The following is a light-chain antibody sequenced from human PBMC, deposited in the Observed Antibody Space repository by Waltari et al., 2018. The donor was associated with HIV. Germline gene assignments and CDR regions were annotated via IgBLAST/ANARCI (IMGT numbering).Light chain of an antibody. J-gene: IGLJ2*01. CDR1: SGHSSYA. V-gene: IGLV4-69*01. Sequence: QLVLTQSPSASASLGASVKLTCTLSSGHSSYAIAWQQQQPEKGPRYLMKLHSDGSHRKGDGIPDLFSGSSSGAERYLTISSLQSEDEADYYCQTWDTGIQVFGGGTKLTVL. CDR3: QTWDTGIQV. CDR2: LHSDGSH.